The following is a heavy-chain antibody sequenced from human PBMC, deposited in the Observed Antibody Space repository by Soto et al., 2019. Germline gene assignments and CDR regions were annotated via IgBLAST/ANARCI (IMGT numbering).Heavy chain of an antibody. D-gene: IGHD4-4*01. Sequence: SVKVPCKASGGTFSSYAISWVRQAPGQGLEWMGGIIPIFGTANYAQKFQGRVTITADKSTSTAYMELSSLRSEDTAVYYCARDLFYSNYQGEAYYYYGMDVWGQGTTVTVSS. CDR2: IIPIFGTA. J-gene: IGHJ6*02. CDR1: GGTFSSYA. CDR3: ARDLFYSNYQGEAYYYYGMDV. V-gene: IGHV1-69*06.